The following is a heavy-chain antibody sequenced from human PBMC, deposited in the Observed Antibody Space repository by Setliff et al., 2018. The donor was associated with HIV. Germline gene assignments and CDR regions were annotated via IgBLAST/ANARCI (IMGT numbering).Heavy chain of an antibody. CDR1: GFSFNKYD. Sequence: GGSLRLSCAASGFSFNKYDMNWVRQAPGKGLEWISNINPSGGDTVYVDSVRGWFTISRDNSQNTVYLQMNNLRVEDTAVYYCAKSLGTNYFDSWGQGTLVTVSS. J-gene: IGHJ4*02. D-gene: IGHD1-26*01. CDR3: AKSLGTNYFDS. V-gene: IGHV3-23*01. CDR2: INPSGGDT.